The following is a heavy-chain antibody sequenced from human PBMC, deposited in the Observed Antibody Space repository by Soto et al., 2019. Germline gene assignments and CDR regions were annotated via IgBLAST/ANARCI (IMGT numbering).Heavy chain of an antibody. D-gene: IGHD3-22*01. V-gene: IGHV4-39*01. CDR2: IYYSGST. J-gene: IGHJ4*02. CDR3: ARLVSDSSGYRPG. Sequence: PSETRSLTCTVSDGSISRYYSGWFRQPPGKGLEWIGSIYYSGSTYYNPSLKSRVTISVDTSKNQFSLKLSSVTAEDTAVYYCARLVSDSSGYRPGWGQGTLVTVSS. CDR1: DGSISRYY.